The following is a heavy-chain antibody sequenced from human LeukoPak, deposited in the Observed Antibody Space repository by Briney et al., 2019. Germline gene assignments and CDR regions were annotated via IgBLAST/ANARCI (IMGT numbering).Heavy chain of an antibody. CDR3: AKFGSIYCSSTSCLRRPFDI. CDR1: GFTFSSYA. CDR2: ISGSGGST. D-gene: IGHD2-2*01. J-gene: IGHJ3*02. V-gene: IGHV3-23*01. Sequence: GGSLRLSCAASGFTFSSYAMSWVRQAPGKGLEWVSAISGSGGSTYYADSVKGRFTISRDNSKNTLYLQMNSLRAEDTAVYYCAKFGSIYCSSTSCLRRPFDIWGQGTMVTVSS.